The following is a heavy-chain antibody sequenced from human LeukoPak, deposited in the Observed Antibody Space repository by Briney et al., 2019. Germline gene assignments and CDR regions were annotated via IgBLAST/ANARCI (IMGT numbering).Heavy chain of an antibody. CDR2: MRSSSSYI. CDR3: ASELAYCGGDCYSAFDT. CDR1: GFTFSSYS. D-gene: IGHD2-21*02. V-gene: IGHV3-21*01. J-gene: IGHJ3*02. Sequence: GGSLRLSCAASGFTFSSYSMNWVRQAPGKGLEWVSCMRSSSSYIYYADSVKGRFTISRDNAKNSLYLQMNSLRVEDTAVYYCASELAYCGGDCYSAFDTWGQGTMVTVSS.